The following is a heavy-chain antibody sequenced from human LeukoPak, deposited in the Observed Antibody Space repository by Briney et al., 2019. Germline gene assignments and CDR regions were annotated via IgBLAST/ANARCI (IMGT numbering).Heavy chain of an antibody. CDR1: GGSISGYY. J-gene: IGHJ3*02. CDR3: ARADGAFDT. CDR2: IYYSGST. V-gene: IGHV4-59*08. Sequence: SETLSLTCTVSGGSISGYYWSWIRQPPGTGLEWIGYIYYSGSTNYNPSLKSRVTISVDTSKNQFSLKLSSVTAADTAVYYCARADGAFDTWGQGTMVTVSS.